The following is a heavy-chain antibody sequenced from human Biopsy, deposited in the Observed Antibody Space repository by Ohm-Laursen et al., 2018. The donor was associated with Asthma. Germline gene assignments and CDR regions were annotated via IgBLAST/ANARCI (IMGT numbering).Heavy chain of an antibody. J-gene: IGHJ4*02. D-gene: IGHD4-17*01. CDR3: ASDFPKDYVRYNFQF. CDR1: GGMFGNYA. Sequence: SSVKVSCKASGGMFGNYAISWVRQAPGLGLEWMGGISPIFGSSNYAQRFQGRVTMTEDTSTDTAYMELSSLSSDDTAVYYCASDFPKDYVRYNFQFWGQGTLVTVSS. CDR2: ISPIFGSS. V-gene: IGHV1-69*06.